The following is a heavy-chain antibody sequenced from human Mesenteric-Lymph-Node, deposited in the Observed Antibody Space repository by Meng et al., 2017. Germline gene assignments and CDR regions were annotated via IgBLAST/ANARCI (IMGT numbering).Heavy chain of an antibody. Sequence: GQSGVEVKKPGASVKAACKASAYPFAGYYMHWVRQAPGQGLEWMGRINPNSGGANYAQKFQGRVTMTRDTSISTAYMELSRLRSDDTAVYYCAREGLVGDLRYFDLWGRGTLVTVFS. CDR3: AREGLVGDLRYFDL. J-gene: IGHJ2*01. CDR1: AYPFAGYY. V-gene: IGHV1-2*06. D-gene: IGHD3-16*01. CDR2: INPNSGGA.